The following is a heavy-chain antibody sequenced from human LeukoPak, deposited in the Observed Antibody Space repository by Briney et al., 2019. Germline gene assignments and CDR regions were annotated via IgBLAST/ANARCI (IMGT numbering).Heavy chain of an antibody. V-gene: IGHV3-7*05. D-gene: IGHD1-26*01. CDR1: GFSFRSYA. Sequence: GGSLRLSCAASGFSFRSYAMSWVRQAPGKGLQWVASIKEDGSDKYYVDSVKGRFTISRDNAQNSVYLQMNSLRAEDTAVYYCARVYSGSRDYWGQGTLVTV. CDR2: IKEDGSDK. CDR3: ARVYSGSRDY. J-gene: IGHJ4*02.